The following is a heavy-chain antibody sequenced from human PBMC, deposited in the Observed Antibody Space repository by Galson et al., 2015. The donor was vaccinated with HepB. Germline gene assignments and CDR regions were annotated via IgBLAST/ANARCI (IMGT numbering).Heavy chain of an antibody. CDR3: ARLRTYYYDSSGYYYFDY. Sequence: QSGAEVKKPGESLKISCKASGYSFTSYWIGWARQMPGKGLEWMGIIYPGDSDIRYSPSFQGQVTISADKSINTAYLQWSSLKASDTAMYYCARLRTYYYDSSGYYYFDYWGQGTLVTVSS. J-gene: IGHJ4*02. CDR2: IYPGDSDI. CDR1: GYSFTSYW. V-gene: IGHV5-51*01. D-gene: IGHD3-22*01.